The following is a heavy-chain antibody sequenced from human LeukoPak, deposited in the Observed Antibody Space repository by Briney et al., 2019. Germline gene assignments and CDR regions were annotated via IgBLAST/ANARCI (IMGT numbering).Heavy chain of an antibody. V-gene: IGHV3-23*01. CDR3: AKTYYYDSSGPGYFDY. J-gene: IGHJ4*02. CDR2: ISGSGGST. CDR1: GGSISSSSYY. Sequence: PSETLSLTCTVSGGSISSSSYYWGWVRQAPGKGLEWVSAISGSGGSTYYADSVKGRFTISRDNSKNTLYLQMNSLRAEDTAVYYCAKTYYYDSSGPGYFDYWGQGTLVTVSS. D-gene: IGHD3-22*01.